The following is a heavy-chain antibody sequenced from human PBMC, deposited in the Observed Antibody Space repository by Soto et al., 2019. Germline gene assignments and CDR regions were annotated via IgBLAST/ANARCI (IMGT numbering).Heavy chain of an antibody. J-gene: IGHJ4*02. V-gene: IGHV1-69*13. D-gene: IGHD2-15*01. Sequence: ASVKVSCKASGGTFSSYAISWVRQAPGQGLEWMGGIIPIFGTANYAQKFQGRVTITADESTSTAYMELSSLRSEDTAVYYCASPLKLRTKIVQVLDYWGQGTLVTVSS. CDR3: ASPLKLRTKIVQVLDY. CDR2: IIPIFGTA. CDR1: GGTFSSYA.